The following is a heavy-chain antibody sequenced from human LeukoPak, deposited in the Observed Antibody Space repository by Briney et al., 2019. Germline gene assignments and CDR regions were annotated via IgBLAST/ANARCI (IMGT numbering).Heavy chain of an antibody. J-gene: IGHJ5*02. V-gene: IGHV3-23*01. D-gene: IGHD1-7*01. CDR2: ISGSGGST. CDR1: GFTFSSYG. CDR3: ARGVRLELPGPMFDP. Sequence: GGSLRLSCAASGFTFSSYGMSWVRQAPGKGLEWVSAISGSGGSTYYADSVKGRFTISRDNAKNSLYLQMNSLRAEDTAVYYCARGVRLELPGPMFDPWGQGTLVTVSS.